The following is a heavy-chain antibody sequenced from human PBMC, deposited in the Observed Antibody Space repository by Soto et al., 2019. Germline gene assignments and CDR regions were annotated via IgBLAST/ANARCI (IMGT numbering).Heavy chain of an antibody. D-gene: IGHD1-1*01. CDR1: GFTFSSYG. CDR3: AKERTDNSLDY. CDR2: ISYDGSNK. Sequence: QVQLVESGGGVVQPGRSLRLSCAATGFTFSSYGMHWVRQAPGKGLEWVVVISYDGSNKYYADSVKGRFTISRDNSKNTLYLQMISLRAEDTAVYYCAKERTDNSLDYWGQGTLVTVSS. J-gene: IGHJ4*02. V-gene: IGHV3-30*18.